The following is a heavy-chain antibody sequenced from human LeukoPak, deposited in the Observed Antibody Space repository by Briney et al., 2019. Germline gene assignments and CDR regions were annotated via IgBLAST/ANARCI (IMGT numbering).Heavy chain of an antibody. CDR3: ASEGYCSSTSCHSRDY. Sequence: PSETLSLTCTVSGDSISNYYMSWVRQAPGKGLEWVSVIYSGGSTYYADSVKGRFTISRDNSKNTLYLQMNSLRAEDTAVYYCASEGYCSSTSCHSRDYWGQGTLVTVSS. J-gene: IGHJ4*02. D-gene: IGHD2-2*01. V-gene: IGHV3-66*01. CDR1: GDSISNYY. CDR2: IYSGGST.